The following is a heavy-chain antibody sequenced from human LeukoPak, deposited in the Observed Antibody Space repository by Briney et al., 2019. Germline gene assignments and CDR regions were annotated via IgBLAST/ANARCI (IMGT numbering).Heavy chain of an antibody. CDR1: GGSISSYY. CDR3: AGGPTSSFDY. CDR2: ISYSGTT. D-gene: IGHD2-2*01. Sequence: SETLSLTCTVSGGSISSYYWNWIRQPPGKGLEWIGYISYSGTTNYNPSLKSRVTISVDRSKKQFSLKVSSVTAADTAVYYCAGGPTSSFDYWGQGTLVTVSS. J-gene: IGHJ4*02. V-gene: IGHV4-59*08.